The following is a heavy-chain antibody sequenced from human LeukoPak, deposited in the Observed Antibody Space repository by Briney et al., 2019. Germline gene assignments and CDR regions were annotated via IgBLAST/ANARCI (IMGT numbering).Heavy chain of an antibody. J-gene: IGHJ4*02. CDR1: GGSISSYY. CDR2: IYTSGST. Sequence: SETLSLTCTGSGGSISSYYWIWIRQPPGKGLEWIGYIYTSGSTNNNPSLKSRVTISVDTSKNQFSLKLSSVTAADTAVYYCARRTRLLSAFDYWGQGTLVTVSS. V-gene: IGHV4-4*09. D-gene: IGHD2/OR15-2a*01. CDR3: ARRTRLLSAFDY.